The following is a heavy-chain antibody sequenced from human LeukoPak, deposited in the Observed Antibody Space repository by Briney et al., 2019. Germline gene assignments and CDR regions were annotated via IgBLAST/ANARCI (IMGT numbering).Heavy chain of an antibody. CDR2: ISSGSRYI. CDR3: ARVRDDSSGYDYTALDY. D-gene: IGHD3-22*01. Sequence: PGGSLRLSCAASGFTFSAYSMNWVRQAPGKGLEWVSSISSGSRYIYYADSVKGRFTISRDNAKDSLYLQMNSLRAEDTAVYYCARVRDDSSGYDYTALDYWGQGTLVTVSS. V-gene: IGHV3-21*01. J-gene: IGHJ4*02. CDR1: GFTFSAYS.